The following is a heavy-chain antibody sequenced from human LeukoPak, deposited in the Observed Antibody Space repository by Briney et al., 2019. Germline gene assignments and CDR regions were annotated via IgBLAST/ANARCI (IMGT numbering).Heavy chain of an antibody. CDR1: GYSISSDYY. V-gene: IGHV4-38-2*02. D-gene: IGHD6-6*01. CDR2: IYHSGST. CDR3: VKYSSSSGCFGP. J-gene: IGHJ5*02. Sequence: SETLSLTCTVSGYSISSDYYWGWIRPPPGKGLEWIGRIYHSGSTYYNPSLKSRVTISLDTSKIQVSLKLSSVTAADTAVYYCVKYSSSSGCFGPWGQGTPVTVSS.